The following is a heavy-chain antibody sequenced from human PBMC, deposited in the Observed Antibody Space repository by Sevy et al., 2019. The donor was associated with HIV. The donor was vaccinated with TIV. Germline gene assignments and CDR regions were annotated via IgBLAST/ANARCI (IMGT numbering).Heavy chain of an antibody. CDR2: IKQDGSEK. Sequence: GGSLRLSCAASGFTFSSYWMSWVRQAPGKGLEWVANIKQDGSEKYYVDSVKGRFTISRDNAKNSLYLQMNGLRAEDTAVYYCARGGEVDYYDSSGYFYFDYWGQGTLVTVSS. D-gene: IGHD3-22*01. CDR1: GFTFSSYW. V-gene: IGHV3-7*01. J-gene: IGHJ4*02. CDR3: ARGGEVDYYDSSGYFYFDY.